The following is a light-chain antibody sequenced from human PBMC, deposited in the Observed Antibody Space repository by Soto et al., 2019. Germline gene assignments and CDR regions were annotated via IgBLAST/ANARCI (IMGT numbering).Light chain of an antibody. CDR1: LGIRND. CDR2: APP. CDR3: LQRYSFTFT. J-gene: IGKJ3*01. V-gene: IGKV1-6*01. Sequence: AIQRTQAPSSLSASVGDRVTITCRASLGIRNDLDWFQQKPGKAPKLLIYAPPNLQSGVPARFSGSGSGTDFTLTTCSLQPEDFDTYYCLQRYSFTFTLGPGNKVAIK.